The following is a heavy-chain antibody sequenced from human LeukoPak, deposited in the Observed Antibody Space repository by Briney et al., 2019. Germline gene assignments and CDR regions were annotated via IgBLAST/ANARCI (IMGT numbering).Heavy chain of an antibody. J-gene: IGHJ4*02. CDR3: ARPYYYDSSGYHSAHFDC. CDR2: ISYDGSNK. Sequence: GGSLRLSCAVSGFTFNNYGMHWVRQAPGKGLEWVAVISYDGSNKYYVDSVKGRFTISRDNSKNTLHLQMNSLRAEDTAVYYCARPYYYDSSGYHSAHFDCWGQGTLVTVSS. CDR1: GFTFNNYG. V-gene: IGHV3-30*03. D-gene: IGHD3-22*01.